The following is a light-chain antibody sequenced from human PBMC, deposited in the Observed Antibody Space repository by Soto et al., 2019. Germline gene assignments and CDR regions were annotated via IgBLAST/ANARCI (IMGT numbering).Light chain of an antibody. J-gene: IGKJ1*01. CDR2: GAS. V-gene: IGKV3-20*01. CDR1: QSVTSSY. CDR3: QQDGSSTWT. Sequence: EIVLTQSPGTLSLSPGERATLSCRASQSVTSSYLAWYQQKPGQAPRLLIYGASSRATGIPDRFSGSGSGTDFTLTISRLEPEDFALYYCQQDGSSTWTFGQGTKVEIK.